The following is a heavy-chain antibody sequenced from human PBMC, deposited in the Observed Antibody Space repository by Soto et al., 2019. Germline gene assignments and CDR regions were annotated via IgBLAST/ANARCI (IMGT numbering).Heavy chain of an antibody. V-gene: IGHV1-46*01. J-gene: IGHJ3*02. CDR1: GYTFTSYY. CDR2: INPSGGST. Sequence: QVQLVQSGAEVKKPGAPVKVSCKASGYTFTSYYMHWVRQAPGQGLEWMGIINPSGGSTSYAQKFQGRVTMTRDTSTSTVYMELSSLRSEDTAVYYCAIVLYDSSGYYDIDSFDIWGQGTMVTVSS. CDR3: AIVLYDSSGYYDIDSFDI. D-gene: IGHD3-22*01.